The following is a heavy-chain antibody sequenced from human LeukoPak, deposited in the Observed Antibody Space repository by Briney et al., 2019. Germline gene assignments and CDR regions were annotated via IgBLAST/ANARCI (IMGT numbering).Heavy chain of an antibody. Sequence: ASVKVSCKASGYTFTGYYMHWVRQAPGQGPEWMGWINPDSGGSEYGQKFQGRVTFTSDTSSTTIYMEVRGLKSDDTAVYYCARDMTGGIWARATSFDHWGQGTLVTVSS. J-gene: IGHJ4*02. CDR3: ARDMTGGIWARATSFDH. CDR1: GYTFTGYY. V-gene: IGHV1-2*02. D-gene: IGHD1-14*01. CDR2: INPDSGGS.